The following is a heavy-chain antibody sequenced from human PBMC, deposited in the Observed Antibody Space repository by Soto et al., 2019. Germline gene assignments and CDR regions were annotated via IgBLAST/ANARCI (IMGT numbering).Heavy chain of an antibody. CDR1: GYSFTSYW. J-gene: IGHJ5*02. D-gene: IGHD3-3*01. CDR3: ARGGVNYYDFWSGSPNWFDP. V-gene: IGHV5-51*01. Sequence: RGESLKISCKGSGYSFTSYWIGWVRQMPGKGLEWMGIIYPGDSDTRYSPSFQGQVTISADKSISTAYLQWSSLKASDTAMYYCARGGVNYYDFWSGSPNWFDPWGQGTLVTVSS. CDR2: IYPGDSDT.